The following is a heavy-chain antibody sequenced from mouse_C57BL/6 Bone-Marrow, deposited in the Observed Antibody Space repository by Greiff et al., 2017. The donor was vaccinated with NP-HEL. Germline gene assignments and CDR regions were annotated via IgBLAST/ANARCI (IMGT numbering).Heavy chain of an antibody. CDR2: IDPSDSYT. CDR3: ARELAHFDY. V-gene: IGHV1-69*01. Sequence: QVQLQQPGAELVMPGASVKLSCKASGYTFTSYWMHWVKQRPGQGLEWIGEIDPSDSYTNYNQKFKGKSTLTVDKSSSTAYMQLSSLTSEDAAVYYCARELAHFDYWGQGTTLTVSS. J-gene: IGHJ2*01. CDR1: GYTFTSYW. D-gene: IGHD4-1*01.